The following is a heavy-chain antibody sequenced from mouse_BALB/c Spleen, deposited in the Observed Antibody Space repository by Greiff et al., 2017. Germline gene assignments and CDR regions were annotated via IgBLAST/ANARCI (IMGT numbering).Heavy chain of an antibody. CDR2: INPSNDGT. V-gene: IGHV1S81*02. CDR3: TRSAWFAY. CDR1: GYTFTSYY. J-gene: IGHJ3*01. Sequence: QVQLQQSGAELVKPGASVKLSCKASGYTFTSYYMYWVKQRPGQGLEWIGEINPSNDGTNFNEKFKSKATLTVDKSSSTAYMQLSSLTSEDSAVYYCTRSAWFAYWGQGTLVTVAA.